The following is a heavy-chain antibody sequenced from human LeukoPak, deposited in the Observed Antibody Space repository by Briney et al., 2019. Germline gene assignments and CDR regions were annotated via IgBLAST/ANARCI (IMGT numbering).Heavy chain of an antibody. D-gene: IGHD5-24*01. CDR3: ARTKVGMTTITTFDY. V-gene: IGHV3-7*05. CDR2: IKEDGSRN. J-gene: IGHJ4*02. Sequence: PGGSLRLSCAASGCTFSSYWMSWARQAPGKGLEWVANIKEDGSRNHYVDSVKGRFTISRDNAKNSLYLQMSSLRAEDTAVYYCARTKVGMTTITTFDYWGQGTLVTVSS. CDR1: GCTFSSYW.